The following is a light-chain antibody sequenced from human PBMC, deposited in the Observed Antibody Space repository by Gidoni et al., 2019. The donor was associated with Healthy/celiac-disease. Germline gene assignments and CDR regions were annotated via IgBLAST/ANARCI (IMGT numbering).Light chain of an antibody. CDR1: QSVSSNY. CDR2: GAS. CDR3: QQYGSSPLCS. Sequence: EIVLTQSPGTLSLSPGVRATLSCRTSQSVSSNYLAWYQQKPGQAPRLLIYGASSRATGIPDRFSGSGSGTDFTLTISRLEPEDFAVYYCQQYGSSPLCSFGQGTKLEIK. V-gene: IGKV3-20*01. J-gene: IGKJ2*04.